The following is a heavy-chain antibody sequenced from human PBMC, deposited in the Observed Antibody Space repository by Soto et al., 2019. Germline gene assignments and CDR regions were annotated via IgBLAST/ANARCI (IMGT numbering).Heavy chain of an antibody. V-gene: IGHV4-34*01. CDR1: GGSFSGYY. CDR2: INHSGST. J-gene: IGHJ6*02. Sequence: SETLSLTCAVYGGSFSGYYWSWIRQPPGKGLEWIGEINHSGSTNYNPSLKSRVTISVGTSKNQFSLKLSSVTAADTAVYYCARYRVVTTVIGVYYYGMDVWGQGTTVTVSS. D-gene: IGHD4-4*01. CDR3: ARYRVVTTVIGVYYYGMDV.